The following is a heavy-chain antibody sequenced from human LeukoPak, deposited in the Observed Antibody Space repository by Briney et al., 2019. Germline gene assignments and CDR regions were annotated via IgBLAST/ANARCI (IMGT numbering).Heavy chain of an antibody. V-gene: IGHV4-34*01. D-gene: IGHD2-21*01. Sequence: RSETLSLTCAVYGGSFSGYYWSWIRHPPGKGLEWIGEINHSGSTNYNPSLKRRVTISVDTSKNQFSLKLSSVTAADTAVYYCARGVVIAPQTFDYWGQGTLVTVSS. CDR3: ARGVVIAPQTFDY. J-gene: IGHJ4*02. CDR1: GGSFSGYY. CDR2: INHSGST.